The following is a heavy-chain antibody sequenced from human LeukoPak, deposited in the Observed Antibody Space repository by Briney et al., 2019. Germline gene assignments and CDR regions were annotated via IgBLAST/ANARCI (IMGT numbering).Heavy chain of an antibody. D-gene: IGHD3-9*01. CDR1: EFTFRNYW. V-gene: IGHV3-7*01. J-gene: IGHJ6*02. CDR3: ARDQRYFDLLLMAYGLDV. Sequence: GGSLRLSCAASEFTFRNYWMSWVRQAPGKGLGWVASINQDGSEKYYVGSVKGQFTISRDNAKNSLYLQMNNLRAGDTAVYYCARDQRYFDLLLMAYGLDVWGQGTTVIVSS. CDR2: INQDGSEK.